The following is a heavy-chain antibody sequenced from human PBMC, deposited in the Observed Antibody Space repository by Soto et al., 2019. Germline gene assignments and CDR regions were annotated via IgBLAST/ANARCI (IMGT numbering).Heavy chain of an antibody. CDR2: ISAYNGNT. Sequence: ASVKVSCKASGYTFTSYGISWVRQAPGQGLEWMGWISAYNGNTNYAQKLQGRVTMTTDTSTSTAYMELRSLRSDDTAVYYCGSGPRIVGATRYFDYWGQGTLVTVSS. V-gene: IGHV1-18*01. D-gene: IGHD1-26*01. CDR1: GYTFTSYG. J-gene: IGHJ4*02. CDR3: GSGPRIVGATRYFDY.